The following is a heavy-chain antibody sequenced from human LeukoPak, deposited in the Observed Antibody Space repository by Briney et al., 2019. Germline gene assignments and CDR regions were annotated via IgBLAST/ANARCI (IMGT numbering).Heavy chain of an antibody. Sequence: GGSLRLSCAVSGFTFSSYSMNWVRQAPGKGLEWVSSISSSNNTIYYADSVKGRFTISRDNAKNSLYLQMNTLRADDTAVYYCARGRWFGESLPAHFEYWGQGTLVTVSS. D-gene: IGHD3-10*01. J-gene: IGHJ4*02. CDR2: ISSSNNTI. CDR3: ARGRWFGESLPAHFEY. V-gene: IGHV3-48*01. CDR1: GFTFSSYS.